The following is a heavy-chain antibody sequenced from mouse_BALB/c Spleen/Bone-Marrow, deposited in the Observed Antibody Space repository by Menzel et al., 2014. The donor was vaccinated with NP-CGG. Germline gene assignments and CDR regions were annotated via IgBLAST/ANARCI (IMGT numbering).Heavy chain of an antibody. D-gene: IGHD1-2*01. CDR3: TRLTYYGLFDY. Sequence: EVMLVESGGGLVQPGGSLKLSCSASGFDFSRYWMSWVRQAPGKGLQWIGEINPESSTVNYTPSLKDKFIISRDNAKNALYLQVSKVRSEDTALYYCTRLTYYGLFDYWGQGTTLTVSS. V-gene: IGHV4-1*02. CDR1: GFDFSRYW. J-gene: IGHJ2*01. CDR2: INPESSTV.